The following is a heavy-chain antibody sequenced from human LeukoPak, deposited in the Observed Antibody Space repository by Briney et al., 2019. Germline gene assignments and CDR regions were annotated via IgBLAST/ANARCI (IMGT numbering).Heavy chain of an antibody. CDR1: GFSVSNYY. CDR3: TRGQSYCGADCYSD. CDR2: MYTCGGR. Sequence: GGSLRLSCAASGFSVSNYYMSWVRQPPGKGLEWVSVMYTCGGRYYGDSVKGRFTISRDNSKNTVFLQMNSLRVEDTALYYCTRGQSYCGADCYSDWGQGTLVTVSS. J-gene: IGHJ4*02. V-gene: IGHV3-66*01. D-gene: IGHD2-21*02.